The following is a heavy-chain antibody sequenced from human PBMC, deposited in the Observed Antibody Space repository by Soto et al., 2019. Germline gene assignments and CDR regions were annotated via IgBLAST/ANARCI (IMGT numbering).Heavy chain of an antibody. J-gene: IGHJ1*01. CDR3: IGWQAGGPEY. Sequence: VEVKQSAAQVREPGASVKVSCTAERHTFMYYLVTWVRQAPGHGLEFVGWLSAVNHNTKHAQSVQERVTFTSDTSTSTASMELRGLRSDDTGMYYCIGWQAGGPEYWGQGSRVTVSS. V-gene: IGHV1-18*01. D-gene: IGHD6-6*01. CDR1: RHTFMYYL. CDR2: LSAVNHNT.